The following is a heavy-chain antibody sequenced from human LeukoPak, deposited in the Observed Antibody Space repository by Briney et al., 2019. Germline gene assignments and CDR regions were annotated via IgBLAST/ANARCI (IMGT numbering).Heavy chain of an antibody. J-gene: IGHJ5*02. CDR2: ISYDGSNK. CDR1: GFTFSSYA. Sequence: GGSLRLSCAASGFTFSSYAMHWVRQAPGKGLEWVAVISYDGSNKYYADSVKGRFTISRDNSKNTLYLQMNSLRAEDTAVYYCASDVITWGQGTLVTVSS. V-gene: IGHV3-30-3*01. CDR3: ASDVIT. D-gene: IGHD3-16*02.